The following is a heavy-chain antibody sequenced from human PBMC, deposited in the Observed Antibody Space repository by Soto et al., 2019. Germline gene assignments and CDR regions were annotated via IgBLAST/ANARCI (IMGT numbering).Heavy chain of an antibody. D-gene: IGHD6-6*01. V-gene: IGHV3-21*01. CDR1: GFTFSSYS. Sequence: GGSLRLSCAASGFTFSSYSMNWVRQAPGKGLEWVSSISSSSSYIYYADSVKGRFTISRDNAKNSLYLQMNSLRAEDTAVYYCARDLSGSSSVGYYFDYWGQGTLVTVSS. CDR3: ARDLSGSSSVGYYFDY. CDR2: ISSSSSYI. J-gene: IGHJ4*02.